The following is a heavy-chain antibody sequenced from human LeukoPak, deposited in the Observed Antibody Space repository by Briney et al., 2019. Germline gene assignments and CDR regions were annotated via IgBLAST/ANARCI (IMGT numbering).Heavy chain of an antibody. V-gene: IGHV4-38-2*01. J-gene: IGHJ6*03. D-gene: IGHD2-21*01. CDR2: IYHSGST. Sequence: TASETLSLTCAVSGYSISSGYYGGWIRQPPGKGREWIGSIYHSGSTYYNPSLKSRVTISVDTSKNQFSLKLSSVTAADTAVYYCARLICGGDCYLTLYYYYMDVWGKGTTVTVSS. CDR1: GYSISSGYY. CDR3: ARLICGGDCYLTLYYYYMDV.